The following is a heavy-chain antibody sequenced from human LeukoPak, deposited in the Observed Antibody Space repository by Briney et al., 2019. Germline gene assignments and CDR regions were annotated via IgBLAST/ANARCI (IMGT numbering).Heavy chain of an antibody. D-gene: IGHD3-22*01. V-gene: IGHV1-69*04. Sequence: SVTVSCKASGGTFSSYAISWVRQAPGQGLEWMGRIIPILGIANYAQKFQGRVTITADKSTSTAYMELSSQRSEDTAVYYCARSMIAGRDAFDIWGQGTMVTVSS. CDR1: GGTFSSYA. J-gene: IGHJ3*02. CDR2: IIPILGIA. CDR3: ARSMIAGRDAFDI.